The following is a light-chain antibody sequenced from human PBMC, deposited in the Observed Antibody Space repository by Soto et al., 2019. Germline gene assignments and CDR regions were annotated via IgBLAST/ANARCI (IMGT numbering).Light chain of an antibody. Sequence: QSVLTQPASVSGSPGQSITISCTGTSRDVGGYKFVSWYQHHPGKAPKLMIFEVSNRPSGVSNRFSGSKSGNTASLTISGLQAADEADYYCSSYSTSSPYVFGTGTKLTVL. CDR1: SRDVGGYKF. CDR2: EVS. J-gene: IGLJ1*01. V-gene: IGLV2-14*01. CDR3: SSYSTSSPYV.